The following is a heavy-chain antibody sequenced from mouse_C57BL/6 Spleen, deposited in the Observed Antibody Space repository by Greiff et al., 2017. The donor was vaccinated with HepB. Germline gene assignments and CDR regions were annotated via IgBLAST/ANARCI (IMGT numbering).Heavy chain of an antibody. J-gene: IGHJ2*01. Sequence: QVQLKQPGAELVKPGASVKLSCKASGYTFTSYWMHWVKQRPGQGLEWIGMIHPNSGSTNYNEKFKSKATLTVDKSSSTAYMQLSSLTSEDSAVYYCARDGSNYYGSSYFDYWGQGTTLTVSS. V-gene: IGHV1-64*01. CDR2: IHPNSGST. CDR3: ARDGSNYYGSSYFDY. CDR1: GYTFTSYW. D-gene: IGHD1-1*01.